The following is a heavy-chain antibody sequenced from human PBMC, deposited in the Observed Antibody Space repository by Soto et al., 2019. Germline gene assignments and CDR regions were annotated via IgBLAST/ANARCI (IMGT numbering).Heavy chain of an antibody. CDR2: ISSSSSYT. V-gene: IGHV3-11*06. D-gene: IGHD6-13*01. CDR1: GFTFSDYY. J-gene: IGHJ6*02. Sequence: GGSLRLSCAASGFTFSDYYMSWIRQAPGKGLEWVSYISSSSSYTNYADSVKGRLTISRDNAKNSLYLQMNSLRAEDTAVYYCARDAGIAAAGVYYYGMDVWGQGTTVTVSS. CDR3: ARDAGIAAAGVYYYGMDV.